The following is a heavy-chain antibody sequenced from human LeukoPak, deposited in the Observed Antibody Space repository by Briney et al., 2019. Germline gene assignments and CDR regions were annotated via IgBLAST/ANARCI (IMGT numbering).Heavy chain of an antibody. D-gene: IGHD3-22*01. J-gene: IGHJ4*02. CDR3: ARAWYYYDSRIDY. CDR1: VGSLCISSYY. Sequence: SETLSLTCTVSVGSLCISSYYWGWIRQPPGNGLEWIGSIYYSGSTYYNPSIKSRVTISVDTSKNQFSLKLSSVTAADTAVYYCARAWYYYDSRIDYWGQGTLVTVSS. V-gene: IGHV4-39*01. CDR2: IYYSGST.